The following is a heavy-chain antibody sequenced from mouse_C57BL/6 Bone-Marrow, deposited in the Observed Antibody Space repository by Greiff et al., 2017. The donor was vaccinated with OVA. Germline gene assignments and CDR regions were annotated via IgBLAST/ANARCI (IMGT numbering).Heavy chain of an antibody. CDR3: VRPPLVDYFDY. Sequence: EVQLVESGGGLVQPKGSLKLSCAASGFSFNTYAMNWVRQAPGKGLEWVARIRSKSNNYATYYADPVNDRFTISRDDSESMLYLQMNNLKTEDTARYYCVRPPLVDYFDYWGQGTTLTVTS. J-gene: IGHJ2*01. D-gene: IGHD4-1*01. CDR1: GFSFNTYA. CDR2: IRSKSNNYAT. V-gene: IGHV10-1*01.